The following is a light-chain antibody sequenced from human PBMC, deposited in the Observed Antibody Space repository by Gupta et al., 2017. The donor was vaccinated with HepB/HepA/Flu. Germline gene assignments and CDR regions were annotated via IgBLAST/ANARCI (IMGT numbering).Light chain of an antibody. J-gene: IGKJ1*01. CDR2: GAS. V-gene: IGKV3-15*01. CDR1: QSVSSN. Sequence: ELVMMQPPATLSVSPGERATLSCRASQSVSSNVACYQQKPGQAPTLLIYGASTRATGIPARFSGSGSGTEFTLTISSLQSEDFAVYYCQQYNNWPPWTFGQGTKVEIK. CDR3: QQYNNWPPWT.